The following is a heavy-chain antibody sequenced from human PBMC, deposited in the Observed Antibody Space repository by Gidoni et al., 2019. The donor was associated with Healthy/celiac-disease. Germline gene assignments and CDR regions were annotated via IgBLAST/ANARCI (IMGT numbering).Heavy chain of an antibody. J-gene: IGHJ2*01. V-gene: IGHV1-69*01. Sequence: QVQLVQSGAEVKKPGSSVKVSCKAAGGTFSSYAISWVRQAPGQGLEWMGGIIPIFGTANYAQKFQGRVTITADESTSTAYMELSSLRSEDTAVYYCARDRSYCGGDCFRYFDLWGRGTLVTVSS. CDR2: IIPIFGTA. D-gene: IGHD2-21*02. CDR1: GGTFSSYA. CDR3: ARDRSYCGGDCFRYFDL.